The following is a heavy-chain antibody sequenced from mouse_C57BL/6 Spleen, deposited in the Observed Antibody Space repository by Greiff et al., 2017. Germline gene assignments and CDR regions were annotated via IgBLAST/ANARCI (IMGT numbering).Heavy chain of an antibody. Sequence: VQLQQPGAELVKPGASVKLSCKASGYTFTSYWITWVKQRSGQGLEWIGDIYPGSGSTNYNEKFKSKATLTVDTSSSTAYMQLNSLTSEDSAVYYCARAFTTVEDYWGQGTTLTVSS. D-gene: IGHD1-1*01. CDR2: IYPGSGST. CDR1: GYTFTSYW. V-gene: IGHV1-55*01. CDR3: ARAFTTVEDY. J-gene: IGHJ2*01.